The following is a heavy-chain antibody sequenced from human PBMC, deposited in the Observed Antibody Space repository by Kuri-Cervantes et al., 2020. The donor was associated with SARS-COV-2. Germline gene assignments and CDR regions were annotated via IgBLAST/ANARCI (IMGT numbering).Heavy chain of an antibody. Sequence: SVKVSCKASGGTFSSYAISWVRQAPGQGLEWMGGIIPIFGTANYAQKFQGRVTITADESTSTAYMELSSLRSEDTAVYYCARDQERRGYSYGYSISSWGQGTLVTVSS. CDR3: ARDQERRGYSYGYSISS. CDR2: IIPIFGTA. J-gene: IGHJ4*02. V-gene: IGHV1-69*13. D-gene: IGHD5-18*01. CDR1: GGTFSSYA.